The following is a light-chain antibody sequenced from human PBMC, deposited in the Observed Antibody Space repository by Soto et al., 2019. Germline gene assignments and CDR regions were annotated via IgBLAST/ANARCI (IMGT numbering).Light chain of an antibody. V-gene: IGKV3-11*01. J-gene: IGKJ1*01. Sequence: IVLTQSPVTLALSPGESAVLSCRASQSVSTSLAWYQHKPGQAPRLFIYDASKRAPGIPVRFTGSGSGTDFTLTISSLESEDSAVYYCQVRDVWPSFGQGTKVDIK. CDR2: DAS. CDR1: QSVSTS. CDR3: QVRDVWPS.